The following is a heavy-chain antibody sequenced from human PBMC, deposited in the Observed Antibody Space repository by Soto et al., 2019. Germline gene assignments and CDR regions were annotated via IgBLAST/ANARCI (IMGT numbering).Heavy chain of an antibody. D-gene: IGHD3-3*01. V-gene: IGHV1-69*13. J-gene: IGHJ6*02. CDR2: IIPIFGTA. CDR1: GGTFSSYA. CDR3: ARSQERSTILGVVPGGHYYYYGRDV. Sequence: SVKVSCKASGGTFSSYAISWVRQAPGQGLEWMGGIIPIFGTANYAQKFQGRVTITADESTSTAYMELSSLRSEDTAVYYCARSQERSTILGVVPGGHYYYYGRDVWGQGTTVTVSS.